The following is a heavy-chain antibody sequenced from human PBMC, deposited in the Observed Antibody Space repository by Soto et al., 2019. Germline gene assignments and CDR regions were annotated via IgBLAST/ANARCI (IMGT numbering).Heavy chain of an antibody. D-gene: IGHD3-22*01. CDR3: ARGLTRDYYDSSGYLDY. J-gene: IGHJ4*02. CDR2: IYYSGST. V-gene: IGHV4-39*01. CDR1: GGSISSSSYY. Sequence: QLQLQESGPGLVKPSETLSLTCTVSGGSISSSSYYWGWIRQPPGKGLEWIGSIYYSGSTYYNPSLKSRVTISVDTSKNQFSLKLSSVTAGDTAVYYCARGLTRDYYDSSGYLDYWGQGTLVTVSS.